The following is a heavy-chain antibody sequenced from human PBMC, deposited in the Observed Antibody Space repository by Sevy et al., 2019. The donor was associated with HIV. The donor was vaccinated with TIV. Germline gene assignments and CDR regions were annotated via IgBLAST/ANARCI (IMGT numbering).Heavy chain of an antibody. Sequence: SETLSLTCTVSSGSISSSTYXWXXTRQPPGKGLEWIGSIFYSGSPYYNPSLQSRLTISVDTSKNQFSLKLSSVTAADTAVYYCASHNYSDRSGYYYPVWFDYWGRGTLVTVSS. D-gene: IGHD3-22*01. CDR1: SGSISSSTYX. V-gene: IGHV4-39*01. CDR2: IFYSGSP. CDR3: ASHNYSDRSGYYYPVWFDY. J-gene: IGHJ4*02.